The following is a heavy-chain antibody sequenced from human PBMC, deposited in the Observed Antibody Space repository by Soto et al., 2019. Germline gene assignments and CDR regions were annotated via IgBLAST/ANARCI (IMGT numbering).Heavy chain of an antibody. J-gene: IGHJ6*04. CDR1: GGSFSGYY. CDR2: INHSGST. D-gene: IGHD3-10*01. Sequence: PSETLSLTCAVYGGSFSGYYWSWIRQPPGKGLEWIGEINHSGSTNYNPSLKSRVTISVDTSKNQFSLKLSYVTAADPAVYYCARGSHSTSTMVRGATITYYYGMDVWGEGTTVTVSS. CDR3: ARGSHSTSTMVRGATITYYYGMDV. V-gene: IGHV4-34*01.